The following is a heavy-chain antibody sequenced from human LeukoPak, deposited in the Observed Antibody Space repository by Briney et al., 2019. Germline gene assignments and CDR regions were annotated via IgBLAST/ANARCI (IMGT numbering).Heavy chain of an antibody. CDR2: VSYDGSKK. CDR1: GFTFSSYV. CDR3: ARDIVAAASY. Sequence: PGGSQRLSCAASGFTFSSYVIHWVRQAPGKGLEWVAVVSYDGSKKYYADSVKGRFTISRDNSKNTLYLQMNSLRAEDTAVCYCARDIVAAASYWGQGTLVTVSS. J-gene: IGHJ4*02. V-gene: IGHV3-30-3*01. D-gene: IGHD6-13*01.